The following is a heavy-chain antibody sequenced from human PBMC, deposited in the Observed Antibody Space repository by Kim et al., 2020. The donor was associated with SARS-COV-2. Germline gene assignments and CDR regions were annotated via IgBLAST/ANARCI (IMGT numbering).Heavy chain of an antibody. CDR3: ARDRAHTGYASPGF. J-gene: IGHJ4*02. CDR2: ISPFNSNA. V-gene: IGHV1-18*01. D-gene: IGHD5-12*01. CDR1: GYTFTDYG. Sequence: ASVKVSCQTSGYTFTDYGITWVRQAPGQGLEWMGWISPFNSNANYLRGLRGRVTMTTDASTNTAFLEVTSLTYEDTATYYCARDRAHTGYASPGFWGQGTLVTVSS.